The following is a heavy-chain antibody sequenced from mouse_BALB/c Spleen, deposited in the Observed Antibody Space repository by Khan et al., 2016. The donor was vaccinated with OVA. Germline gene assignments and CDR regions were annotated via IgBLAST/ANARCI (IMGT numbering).Heavy chain of an antibody. D-gene: IGHD2-12*01. CDR3: ARHSYRYDFTY. Sequence: VQLQQSGPGLVQPSQSLSITCTVSGFSLTTYGVHWVRQSPGKGLEWLGVIWSGGSTDYNAPFISRLSISKDNSKSQVFFKMNSLQPDDTAIYYCARHSYRYDFTYWGQGTLVTVSA. V-gene: IGHV2-2*01. CDR1: GFSLTTYG. J-gene: IGHJ3*01. CDR2: IWSGGST.